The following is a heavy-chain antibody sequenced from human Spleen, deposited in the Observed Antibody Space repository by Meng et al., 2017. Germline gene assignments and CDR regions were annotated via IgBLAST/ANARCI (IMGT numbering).Heavy chain of an antibody. CDR1: GHTFTGYY. Sequence: VQLVQYGAEVKEPGASVKVVCKSYGHTFTGYYIHWVRQAPGQGLEWMGWINPDRGGTNTAQKFQGRVTLTWDTSSSTAYMELSRLTSDDTAVYYCARVYSNPPDWFDPWGQGTLVTVSS. J-gene: IGHJ5*02. D-gene: IGHD1-26*01. CDR3: ARVYSNPPDWFDP. V-gene: IGHV1-2*02. CDR2: INPDRGGT.